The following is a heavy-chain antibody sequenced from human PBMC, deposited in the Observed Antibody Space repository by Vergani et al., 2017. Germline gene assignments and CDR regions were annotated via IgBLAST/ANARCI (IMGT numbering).Heavy chain of an antibody. D-gene: IGHD2-2*01. Sequence: QVQLVQSGAEVKKPGASVKVSCKASGYTFTGYYMHWVRQAPGQGLEWMGWINPNSGGTNYAQKFQGRVTMTRDTSISTAYMELSRLRSDDTAVYYCARWRRRDQLPGTFDYWGQGTLVTVSS. CDR1: GYTFTGYY. CDR3: ARWRRRDQLPGTFDY. CDR2: INPNSGGT. V-gene: IGHV1-2*02. J-gene: IGHJ4*02.